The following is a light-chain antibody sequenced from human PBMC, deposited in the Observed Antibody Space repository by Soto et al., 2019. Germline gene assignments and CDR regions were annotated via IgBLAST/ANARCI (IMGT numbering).Light chain of an antibody. J-gene: IGKJ5*01. V-gene: IGKV3-15*01. CDR1: QGINRK. CDR2: GAS. CDR3: QQYNKWPIT. Sequence: IVLTQSPATLSLSPGERATLSCRASQGINRKLAWYQHKAGQAPRLLISGASTGATGIPARFSGSGSGTEFTLTISSLQSEDSAFYYCQQYNKWPITFGQGTRLEIK.